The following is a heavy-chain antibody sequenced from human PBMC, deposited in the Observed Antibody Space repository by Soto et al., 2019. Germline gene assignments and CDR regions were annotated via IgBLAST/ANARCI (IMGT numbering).Heavy chain of an antibody. J-gene: IGHJ4*02. CDR1: GFTFSSYG. V-gene: IGHV3-30*03. Sequence: GGSLRLSCAASGFTFSSYGMHWVRQAPGKGLEGVAVISYDGSNTYYADSVKGRFTISRDNSKNTLYLQMNSLRAEDTAVYYCAREGYYYDSSGYYYDYWGQATLVTVSS. D-gene: IGHD3-22*01. CDR3: AREGYYYDSSGYYYDY. CDR2: ISYDGSNT.